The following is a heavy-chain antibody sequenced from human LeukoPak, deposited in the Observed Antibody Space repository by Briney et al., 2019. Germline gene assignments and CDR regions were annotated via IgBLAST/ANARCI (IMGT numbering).Heavy chain of an antibody. J-gene: IGHJ6*02. CDR1: GGSFSSYS. V-gene: IGHV4-59*01. CDR3: ARAGYYDSSGSYGMDV. Sequence: PSQTLSLTCTISGGSFSSYSWSWIRQPPGKGLEWIAHIYYGGSTNYNPSLKSRVTISVDTSKNQFSLKLSSVTAADTAVYYCARAGYYDSSGSYGMDVWGQGTTVTVSS. D-gene: IGHD3-22*01. CDR2: IYYGGST.